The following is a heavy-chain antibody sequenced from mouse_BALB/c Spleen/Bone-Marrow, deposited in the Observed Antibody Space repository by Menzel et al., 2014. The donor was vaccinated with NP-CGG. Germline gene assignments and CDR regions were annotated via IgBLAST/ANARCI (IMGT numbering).Heavy chain of an antibody. V-gene: IGHV1-14*01. D-gene: IGHD2-10*01. CDR3: AREAAYYGNYGDDY. Sequence: VQLQQSGPELVKPGASVKMSCKASGYTFTSYVMHWVKRKPGQGLEWIGYINPYNDGTKYNEKFKGKATLTSDKSSSTAYMELSSLTSEDSAVYYCAREAAYYGNYGDDYWGQGTTLTVSS. J-gene: IGHJ2*01. CDR1: GYTFTSYV. CDR2: INPYNDGT.